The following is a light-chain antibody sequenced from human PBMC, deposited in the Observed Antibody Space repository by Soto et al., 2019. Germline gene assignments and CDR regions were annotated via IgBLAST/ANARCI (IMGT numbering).Light chain of an antibody. V-gene: IGKV3-15*01. CDR2: GAS. CDR1: QSVNNN. Sequence: ETLMTQSPATLSVSPGERATLSCRASQSVNNNVAWYQQKLGQAPRVLIYGASTRATGIPARFTGSGSGTEFILTITRLQSEDSAVYYCQEYNTWPWTFGQGTKVEFK. J-gene: IGKJ1*01. CDR3: QEYNTWPWT.